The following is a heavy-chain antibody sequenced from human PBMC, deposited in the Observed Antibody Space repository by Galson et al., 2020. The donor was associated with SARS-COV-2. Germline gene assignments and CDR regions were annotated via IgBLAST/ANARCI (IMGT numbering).Heavy chain of an antibody. J-gene: IGHJ4*02. CDR3: ARRYSSSSGLGFDY. CDR1: GGSINNYY. V-gene: IGHV4-59*08. D-gene: IGHD6-6*01. Sequence: SETLSLTCTVSGGSINNYYWSWIRQPPGKGLEWIGYIHYSGRTNYNPSLKSRAIISVDTSKNHFSLKLSSVTAADTAVYYCARRYSSSSGLGFDYWGQGALVTVSS. CDR2: IHYSGRT.